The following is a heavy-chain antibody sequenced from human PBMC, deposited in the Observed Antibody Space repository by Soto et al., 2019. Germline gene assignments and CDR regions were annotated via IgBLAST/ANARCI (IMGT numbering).Heavy chain of an antibody. Sequence: GASVKVSCKASGGTFSSYTISWVRQAPGQGLEWMGRIIPILGIANYAQKFQGRVTITADKSTSTAYMELSSLRSEDTAVYYCGRDDCSGGSCYLRPDPQLDYWGQGTLVTVSS. CDR1: GGTFSSYT. CDR2: IIPILGIA. J-gene: IGHJ4*02. D-gene: IGHD2-15*01. CDR3: GRDDCSGGSCYLRPDPQLDY. V-gene: IGHV1-69*04.